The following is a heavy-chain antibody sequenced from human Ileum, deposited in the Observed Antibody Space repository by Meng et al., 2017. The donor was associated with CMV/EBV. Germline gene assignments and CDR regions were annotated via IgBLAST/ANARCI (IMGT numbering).Heavy chain of an antibody. CDR2: IYYNGNT. Sequence: SETLSLTCTVSGGSITSGNYYWGWVRQPPEKRREWIGSIYYNGNTYYNALLQSRVTMSRDTSRNQFSLKLGSVTAADTAVYYCVRDEGHWLIDFWGQGTSVTVSS. V-gene: IGHV4-39*07. J-gene: IGHJ4*02. CDR3: VRDEGHWLIDF. CDR1: GGSITSGNYY. D-gene: IGHD6-19*01.